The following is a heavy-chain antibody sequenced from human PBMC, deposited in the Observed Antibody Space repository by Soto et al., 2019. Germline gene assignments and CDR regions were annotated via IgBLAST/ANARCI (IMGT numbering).Heavy chain of an antibody. CDR3: AKTDPGGRCSGICYPDY. Sequence: QVHLVESGGGVVQPGQSLRLSCAASGFTFSTYAMHWLRQAPGKGLEWVAIISYDATNKFYGDSVKGRSTISRDNSKNXXYLQMNSLRPEDTAVYYGAKTDPGGRCSGICYPDYWGQGTLVTVSS. CDR1: GFTFSTYA. J-gene: IGHJ4*02. V-gene: IGHV3-30*18. CDR2: ISYDATNK. D-gene: IGHD2-15*01.